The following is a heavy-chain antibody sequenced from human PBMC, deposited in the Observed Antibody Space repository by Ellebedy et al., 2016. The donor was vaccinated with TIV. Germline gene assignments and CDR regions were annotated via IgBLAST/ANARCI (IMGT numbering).Heavy chain of an antibody. CDR1: GFIFSSYW. V-gene: IGHV3-74*01. CDR3: ARARRRGDGYTASSAFDY. J-gene: IGHJ4*02. Sequence: PGGSLRLSCAASGFIFSSYWMHWVRQAPGKGMVWVSRINSDGSSTSYADSVKGRFTISRDNAKSTVFLQMHSLRAEDTAVYYCARARRRGDGYTASSAFDYWGQGTLVTVSS. CDR2: INSDGSST. D-gene: IGHD5-24*01.